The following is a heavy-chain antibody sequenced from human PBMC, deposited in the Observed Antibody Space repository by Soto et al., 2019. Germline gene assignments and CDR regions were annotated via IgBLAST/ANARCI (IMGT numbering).Heavy chain of an antibody. D-gene: IGHD3-22*01. J-gene: IGHJ5*02. CDR2: ISYDGSNK. Sequence: QVQLVESGGGVVQPGRSLRLSCAASGFTFSSYAMHWVRQAPGKGLEWVAVISYDGSNKYYADSMKGRFTISRDNSKNTLYLQMNSLRAEDTAVYYCARGAWLVPYNWFDPWGQGTLVTVSS. CDR3: ARGAWLVPYNWFDP. V-gene: IGHV3-30-3*01. CDR1: GFTFSSYA.